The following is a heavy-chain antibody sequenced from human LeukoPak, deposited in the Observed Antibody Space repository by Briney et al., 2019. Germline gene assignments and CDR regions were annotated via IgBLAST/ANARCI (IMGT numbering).Heavy chain of an antibody. CDR3: ARRGSIYCSGGSCPRVSGPDYYYGMDV. Sequence: ASVKVSCKASGYTFTSYYMHWVRQAPGQGLEWMGIINPSGGSTRYAQKFQGRVTMTRDTSTSTVYMELSSLRSEDTAVYYCARRGSIYCSGGSCPRVSGPDYYYGMDVWGQGTTVTVSS. V-gene: IGHV1-46*01. CDR1: GYTFTSYY. J-gene: IGHJ6*02. D-gene: IGHD2-15*01. CDR2: INPSGGST.